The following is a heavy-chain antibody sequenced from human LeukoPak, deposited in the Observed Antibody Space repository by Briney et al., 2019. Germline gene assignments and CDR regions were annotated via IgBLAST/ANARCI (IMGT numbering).Heavy chain of an antibody. D-gene: IGHD2-15*01. V-gene: IGHV3-48*02. CDR1: GLTFSSYN. J-gene: IGHJ2*01. CDR3: ARDSVGSTSYYAYWYFDL. Sequence: GGSLRLSCAASGLTFSSYNMNWVRQAPGKGLEWVSFISPSSRTIYYAESVKGRFTISRDNAKNSLYLQMSGLRDEDTAMYYCARDSVGSTSYYAYWYFDLWGRGTQVTVSS. CDR2: ISPSSRTI.